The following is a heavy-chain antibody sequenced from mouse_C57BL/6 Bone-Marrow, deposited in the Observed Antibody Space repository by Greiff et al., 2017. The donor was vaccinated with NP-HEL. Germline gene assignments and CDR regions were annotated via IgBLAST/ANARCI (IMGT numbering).Heavy chain of an antibody. D-gene: IGHD2-3*01. CDR2: ISSGGDYI. J-gene: IGHJ3*01. CDR1: GFTFSSYA. V-gene: IGHV5-9-1*02. CDR3: TREDDGFAWFAY. Sequence: EVKLVESGEGLVKPGGSLKLSCAASGFTFSSYAMSWVRQTPEKRLEWVAYISSGGDYIYYADTVKGRFTISRDNARNTLYLQMSSLKSEDTAMYYCTREDDGFAWFAYWGQGTLVTVSA.